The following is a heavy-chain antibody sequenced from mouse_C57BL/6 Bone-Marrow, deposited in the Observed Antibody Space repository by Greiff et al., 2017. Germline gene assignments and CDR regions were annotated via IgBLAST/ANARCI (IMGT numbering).Heavy chain of an antibody. J-gene: IGHJ2*01. V-gene: IGHV1-26*01. Sequence: EVQLQQSGPELVKPGASVKISCKASGYTFTDYYMNWVKQSHGKSLEWIGDINPNNGGTSYNQKFKGKATLTVDKSSSTAYMELRSLTSEDSAVYYCARGCLDGYYYFDYWGQGTTLTVSS. CDR2: INPNNGGT. CDR1: GYTFTDYY. D-gene: IGHD2-3*01. CDR3: ARGCLDGYYYFDY.